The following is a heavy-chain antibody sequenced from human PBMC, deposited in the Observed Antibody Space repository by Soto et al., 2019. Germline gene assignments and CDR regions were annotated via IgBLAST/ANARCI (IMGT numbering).Heavy chain of an antibody. CDR3: ARAYCSSTSCYYGMDV. V-gene: IGHV1-69*13. CDR1: GGTFSSYA. Sequence: ASVKVSCKAAGGTFSSYAISWVRPAPGQGLEWMGGIIPIFGTANYAQKFQGRVTITADESTSTAYMELSSLRSEDTAVYYCARAYCSSTSCYYGMDVWGQGTTVTVSS. D-gene: IGHD2-2*01. J-gene: IGHJ6*02. CDR2: IIPIFGTA.